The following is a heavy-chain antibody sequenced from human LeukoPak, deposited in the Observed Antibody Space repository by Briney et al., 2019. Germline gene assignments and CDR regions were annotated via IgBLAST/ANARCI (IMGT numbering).Heavy chain of an antibody. D-gene: IGHD2-2*01. J-gene: IGHJ6*02. CDR3: ARTVVVPAAMRGYYYYYGMDV. V-gene: IGHV4-59*01. CDR1: GGSISSYY. CDR2: IYYSGGT. Sequence: SETLSLTCTVSGGSISSYYWSWIRQPPGKGLEWIGYIYYSGGTNYNPSLKSRVTISVDTSKNQFSLKLSSVTAADTAVYYCARTVVVPAAMRGYYYYYGMDVWGQGTTVTVSS.